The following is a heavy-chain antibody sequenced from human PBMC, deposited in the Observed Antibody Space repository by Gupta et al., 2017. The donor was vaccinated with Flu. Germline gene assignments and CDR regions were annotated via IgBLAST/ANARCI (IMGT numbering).Heavy chain of an antibody. CDR1: GFTFSSYA. Sequence: EVQLLESGGGLVQPGGSMRLSCAASGFTFSSYAMSWVRKAPGKGLEWVSAISGSGGSTYYADAVKGRFTISRDNSKNTLYLQMNSLRAEDTAVYYCAKDAILTGYYYFDYWGHGTLVTVSS. D-gene: IGHD3-9*01. CDR2: ISGSGGST. J-gene: IGHJ4*01. CDR3: AKDAILTGYYYFDY. V-gene: IGHV3-23*01.